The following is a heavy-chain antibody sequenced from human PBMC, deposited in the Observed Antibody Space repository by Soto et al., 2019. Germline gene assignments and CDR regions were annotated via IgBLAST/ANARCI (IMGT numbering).Heavy chain of an antibody. J-gene: IGHJ6*02. CDR2: IYFTGST. CDR3: ARAYSLIVRGVTQRGGMDV. D-gene: IGHD3-10*01. V-gene: IGHV4-39*01. Sequence: SETLSLTCTVSGGSISSTNYYWGWIRQPPGKGLEWIGSIYFTGSTYYNPSLKSRVTVSVDTSKSQISLNLNSVTAADTAVYYCARAYSLIVRGVTQRGGMDVWGQGTTVTVSS. CDR1: GGSISSTNYY.